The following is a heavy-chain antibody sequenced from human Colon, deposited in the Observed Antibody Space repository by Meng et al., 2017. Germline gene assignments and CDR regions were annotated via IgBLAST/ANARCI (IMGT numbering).Heavy chain of an antibody. Sequence: SETLSLTCTVSGGSISSYSWNWVRQPPGKGLEWIGYVYYGGSSSYNPSLKSRVTISVATSKTQFSLMLTSLPAADTAMYYCARGNWGHYFFYSWGQGALVTAPQ. J-gene: IGHJ4*02. CDR1: GGSISSYS. D-gene: IGHD7-27*01. CDR3: ARGNWGHYFFYS. CDR2: VYYGGSS. V-gene: IGHV4-59*01.